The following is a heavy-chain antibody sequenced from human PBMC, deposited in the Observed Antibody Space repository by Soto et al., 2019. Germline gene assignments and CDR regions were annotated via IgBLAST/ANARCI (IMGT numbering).Heavy chain of an antibody. Sequence: PGESLKISCKGSGYSFTSYWISWVRQMPGKGLEWAGRIDPSDSYTNYSPSFQGHVTISADKSISTAYLQWSSLKASGTAMYYCARPLSIAAAGNYYYYYGMDVWGQGTTGTVS. CDR2: IDPSDSYT. D-gene: IGHD6-13*01. CDR1: GYSFTSYW. V-gene: IGHV5-10-1*01. CDR3: ARPLSIAAAGNYYYYYGMDV. J-gene: IGHJ6*02.